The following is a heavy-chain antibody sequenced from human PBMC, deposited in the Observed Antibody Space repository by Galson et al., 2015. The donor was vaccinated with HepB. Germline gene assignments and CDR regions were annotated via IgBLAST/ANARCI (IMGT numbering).Heavy chain of an antibody. J-gene: IGHJ4*02. V-gene: IGHV3-23*01. CDR1: GFTFSSYA. Sequence: SLRLSCAASGFTFSSYAMSWVRQAPGKGLEWVSAVSGSGGSTYYADSVKGRFTISRDNSKNTLYLQMNSLRAEDTAVYYCAKTPLTLKKSGSYPYFDYWGQGTLVTVSS. CDR3: AKTPLTLKKSGSYPYFDY. D-gene: IGHD1-26*01. CDR2: VSGSGGST.